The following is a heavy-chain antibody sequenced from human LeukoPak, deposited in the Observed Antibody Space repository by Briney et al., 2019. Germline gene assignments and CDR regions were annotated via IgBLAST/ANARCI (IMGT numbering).Heavy chain of an antibody. J-gene: IGHJ4*02. CDR2: INPNSGGT. D-gene: IGHD3-9*01. V-gene: IGHV1-2*02. Sequence: ASVKVSCKASGYTFTGYYMHWVRQAPGQGLEWMGWINPNSGGTNYAQKFQGRVTMTRDTSISTAYMELSRLRSDDTAVYYCARIPSGAYYDILTGYSVEYYFDYWGQGTLATVSS. CDR1: GYTFTGYY. CDR3: ARIPSGAYYDILTGYSVEYYFDY.